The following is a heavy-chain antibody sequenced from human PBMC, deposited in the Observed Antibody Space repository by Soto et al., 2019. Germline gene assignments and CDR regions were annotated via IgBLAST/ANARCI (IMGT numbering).Heavy chain of an antibody. CDR3: ANEKPRGSYYYYDGMDV. Sequence: QVQLVESGGGVVQPGRSLRLSCAASGFTFSSYGMHWVRQAPGKGLEWVAVISYDGSNKYYADSVKGRFTISRENSKNAFYLQITSLRAAEPAAYYSANEKPRGSYYYYDGMDVWGQGTTVTVAS. D-gene: IGHD3-16*01. J-gene: IGHJ6*02. V-gene: IGHV3-30*18. CDR2: ISYDGSNK. CDR1: GFTFSSYG.